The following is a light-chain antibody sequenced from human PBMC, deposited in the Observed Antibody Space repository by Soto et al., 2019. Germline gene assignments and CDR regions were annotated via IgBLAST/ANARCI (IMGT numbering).Light chain of an antibody. J-gene: IGKJ2*02. V-gene: IGKV1-5*03. CDR3: QQYNSWWT. CDR1: QSISSW. CDR2: KTS. Sequence: DIQMTQSPSTLSASVGDRVTITCRASQSISSWLAWYQQKPGKAPKLLIYKTSSLESGVPSRFSGSGSRTEFTLTISSLQPDDFATYYCQQYNSWWTLGEGTKLEIK.